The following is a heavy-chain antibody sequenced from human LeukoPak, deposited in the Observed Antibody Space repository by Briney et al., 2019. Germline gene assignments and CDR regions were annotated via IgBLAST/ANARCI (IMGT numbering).Heavy chain of an antibody. J-gene: IGHJ6*02. Sequence: SETLSLTCTVSGGSISSYYWSWIRQPPGKGLEWIGYIYHSGSTNYNPSLKSRVTISVDTSKNQFSLKLSSVTAADTAMYYCARHSMYYDFWSGYWHGMDVWGQGTTVTVSS. CDR1: GGSISSYY. D-gene: IGHD3-3*01. V-gene: IGHV4-59*08. CDR2: IYHSGST. CDR3: ARHSMYYDFWSGYWHGMDV.